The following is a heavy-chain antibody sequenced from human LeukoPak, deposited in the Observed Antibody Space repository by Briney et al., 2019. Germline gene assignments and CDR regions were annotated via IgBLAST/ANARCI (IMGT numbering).Heavy chain of an antibody. Sequence: ASVKVSCKASGYTFTSYYIHWVRQAPGQGLEWMGIINPTGGSTSYAQKFQGRVTMTRDTSTSTVYMELSSLRSEDTAVYYCARCGADYYFDYWGQGTLVTVSS. J-gene: IGHJ4*02. V-gene: IGHV1-46*01. D-gene: IGHD1-26*01. CDR3: ARCGADYYFDY. CDR1: GYTFTSYY. CDR2: INPTGGST.